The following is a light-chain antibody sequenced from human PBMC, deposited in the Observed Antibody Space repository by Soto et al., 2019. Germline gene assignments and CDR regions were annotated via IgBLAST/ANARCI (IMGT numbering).Light chain of an antibody. CDR3: QQYNNWPSS. CDR1: LSVSSSY. CDR2: DAS. Sequence: GERVNLCGGASLSVSSSYLAWYQQKPGLAPRLLIYDASSRATGIPARFSGTGSETNFTLTRCGQQSEDSAVYFWQQYNNWPSSFGQGTRLEIK. J-gene: IGKJ5*01. V-gene: IGKV3D-20*01.